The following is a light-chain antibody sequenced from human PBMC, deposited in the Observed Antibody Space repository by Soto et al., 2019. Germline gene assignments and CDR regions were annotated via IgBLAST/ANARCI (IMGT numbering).Light chain of an antibody. CDR1: QSLLHSNGYNY. J-gene: IGKJ4*01. Sequence: DIVMTQSPLSLPVTPGEPASISCRSSQSLLHSNGYNYLDWYLQKPGQSPQLLIYLGSNRASGVPDRFSGSVSGTDFTLKISRVEAEDVGVYYCMKALQTPLTFGGGTKVEIK. CDR3: MKALQTPLT. CDR2: LGS. V-gene: IGKV2-28*01.